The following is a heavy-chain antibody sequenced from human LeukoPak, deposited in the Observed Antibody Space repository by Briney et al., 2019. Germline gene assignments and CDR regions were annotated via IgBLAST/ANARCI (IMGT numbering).Heavy chain of an antibody. CDR2: IKEDGSQK. D-gene: IGHD2-21*02. J-gene: IGHJ4*02. Sequence: GGSLRLSCAASGFALSSHWMSWVRQTPGKGLEWVANIKEDGSQKNYVDSVRGRFTISRDNAKNSLYLQMNSLRAEDTAVYYCARDGFSSAINFWGQGTLVTVSS. V-gene: IGHV3-7*01. CDR3: ARDGFSSAINF. CDR1: GFALSSHW.